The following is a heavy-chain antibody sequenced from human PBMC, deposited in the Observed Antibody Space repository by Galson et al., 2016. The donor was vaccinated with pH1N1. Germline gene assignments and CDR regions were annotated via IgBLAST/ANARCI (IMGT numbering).Heavy chain of an antibody. CDR2: IDWDDDK. CDR1: GFSLSTSGMC. J-gene: IGHJ4*02. V-gene: IGHV2-70*01. D-gene: IGHD4-17*01. Sequence: PALVKPTQTLTLTCTFSGFSLSTSGMCVSWIRQPPGKALEWLALIDWDDDKYYSTSLKTRLTISKDTSKNQVVLTMINMDPVDTATYYCARIQYGDYVGYFDYWGQGTLVTVPS. CDR3: ARIQYGDYVGYFDY.